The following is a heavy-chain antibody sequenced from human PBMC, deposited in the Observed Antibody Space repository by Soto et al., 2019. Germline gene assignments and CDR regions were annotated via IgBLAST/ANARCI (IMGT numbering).Heavy chain of an antibody. CDR1: GYSFDNYW. Sequence: PXEYLKSSFKGSGYSFDNYWIGWVRQIPGKGLEWMAIIYPGDSDRRYSPSFQGQVTISADQSISTAYLQWSSLKASDTANYYCVRYRSRDYYYGMDVWGQGTTVPVSS. CDR3: VRYRSRDYYYGMDV. D-gene: IGHD1-26*01. J-gene: IGHJ6*02. CDR2: IYPGDSDR. V-gene: IGHV5-51*01.